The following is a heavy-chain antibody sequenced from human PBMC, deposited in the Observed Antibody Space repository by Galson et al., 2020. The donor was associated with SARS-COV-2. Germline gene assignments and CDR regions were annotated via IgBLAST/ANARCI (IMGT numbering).Heavy chain of an antibody. D-gene: IGHD2-8*01. Sequence: GGSLRLSCAASGFTFSSYSMNWVRQAPGKGLEWVSYISSSNSTIYYADSVKGRFTISRDNAKNSLYLQMNSLRAEDTAVYYCARPYCTNGVCYFYFDYWGQGTLVTVSS. CDR3: ARPYCTNGVCYFYFDY. V-gene: IGHV3-48*01. CDR1: GFTFSSYS. J-gene: IGHJ4*02. CDR2: ISSSNSTI.